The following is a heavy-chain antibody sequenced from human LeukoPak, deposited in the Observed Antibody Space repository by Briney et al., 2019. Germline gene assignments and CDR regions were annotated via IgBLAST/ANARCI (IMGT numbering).Heavy chain of an antibody. J-gene: IGHJ6*02. CDR1: GFTFSSYS. Sequence: GGSLRLSCAASGFTFSSYSMNWVRQAPGKGLEWVSSISSSSSYIYYADSVKGRFTISRDNAKNSLYLQMNSLRAEDTAVYYCARVSGPKGELLQYGMDVWGQGTTVTVSS. CDR3: ARVSGPKGELLQYGMDV. CDR2: ISSSSSYI. V-gene: IGHV3-21*01. D-gene: IGHD3-10*01.